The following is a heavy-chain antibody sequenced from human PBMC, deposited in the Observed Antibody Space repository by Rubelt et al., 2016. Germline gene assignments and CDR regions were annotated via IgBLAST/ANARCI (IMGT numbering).Heavy chain of an antibody. J-gene: IGHJ2*01. CDR2: ISSYNGNT. D-gene: IGHD4-23*01. V-gene: IGHV1-18*01. CDR3: ARERGYGGRYWYFDL. CDR1: GYTFTSYG. Sequence: VKVSCKASGYTFTSYGISWVRQAPGQGLEWMGWISSYNGNTNYAQKLQGRVTMTTDTSTSTAYMELSSLRSEDTAVYYCARERGYGGRYWYFDLWGRGTLVTVSS.